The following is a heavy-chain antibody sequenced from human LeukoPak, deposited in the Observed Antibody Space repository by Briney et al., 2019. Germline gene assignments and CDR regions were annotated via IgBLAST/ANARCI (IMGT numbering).Heavy chain of an antibody. V-gene: IGHV4-4*02. D-gene: IGHD2-15*01. CDR3: ARALGYCSGGSCTRGYNWFDP. Sequence: PSETLSLTCTVSGGSIKSNNWWSWVRQPPGKGLEWIGEIYHSGSTNYNPSLESRVTVSVDKSKNQFSLDLTSVTAADTAVYYCARALGYCSGGSCTRGYNWFDPWGQGTLVTVPS. J-gene: IGHJ5*02. CDR2: IYHSGST. CDR1: GGSIKSNNW.